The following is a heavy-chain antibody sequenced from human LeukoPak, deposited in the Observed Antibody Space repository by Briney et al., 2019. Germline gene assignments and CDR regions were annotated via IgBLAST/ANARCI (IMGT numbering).Heavy chain of an antibody. V-gene: IGHV3-74*01. CDR1: GFTFSSYW. Sequence: PGGSLRLSCAASGFTFSSYWMHWVRQAPGKGLVWVSRINSDGSTTTYADSVKGRFTISRDNAKDTLYLQMTSLRAEDTAVYYCATKQWLAPPPDSWGQGTPVTVSS. CDR2: INSDGSTT. CDR3: ATKQWLAPPPDS. D-gene: IGHD6-19*01. J-gene: IGHJ4*02.